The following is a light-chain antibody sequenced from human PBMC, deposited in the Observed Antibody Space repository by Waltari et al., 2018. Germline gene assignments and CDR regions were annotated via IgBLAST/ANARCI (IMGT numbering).Light chain of an antibody. CDR1: KLGDKY. Sequence: SYELTQPPSVSVSPGQTASITCSGDKLGDKYTSWYQQRPGQSPVLVIYQDTKRPSGIPGRFSGSNSGNTATLTISGTQTMDEADYYCQAWDSSTAVFGGGTKVTVL. CDR3: QAWDSSTAV. J-gene: IGLJ2*01. V-gene: IGLV3-1*01. CDR2: QDT.